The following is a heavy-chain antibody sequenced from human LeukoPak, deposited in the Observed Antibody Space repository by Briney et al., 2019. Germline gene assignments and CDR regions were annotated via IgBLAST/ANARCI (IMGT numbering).Heavy chain of an antibody. CDR2: INPNSGGT. J-gene: IGHJ4*02. CDR1: GYTFTGYY. CDR3: ARGHVEMATIEETLFDY. V-gene: IGHV1-2*02. Sequence: ASVKVSCKASGYTFTGYYMHWLRQAPGQGLEWMGLINPNSGGTNYAQKFQGRVTMTRDTSISTAYMELSRLRSDDTAVYYCARGHVEMATIEETLFDYWGQGTLVTVSS. D-gene: IGHD5-24*01.